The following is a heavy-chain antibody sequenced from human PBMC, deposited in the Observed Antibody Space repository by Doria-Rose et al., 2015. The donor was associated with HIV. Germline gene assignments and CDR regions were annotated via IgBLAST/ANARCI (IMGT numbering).Heavy chain of an antibody. CDR3: ARIKSSRWYHKYYFDF. Sequence: QVTLKESGPALVKPTETLAPTCTVSGVSLSSPGMGVSWIRQPPGKALEWLANIFSDDERSYKTSLKSRLTISRGTSKSQVALTMTDMDPVDTATYYCARIKSSRWYHKYYFDFWGQGTLVIVSA. V-gene: IGHV2-26*01. CDR2: IFSDDER. D-gene: IGHD6-13*01. J-gene: IGHJ4*02. CDR1: GVSLSSPGMG.